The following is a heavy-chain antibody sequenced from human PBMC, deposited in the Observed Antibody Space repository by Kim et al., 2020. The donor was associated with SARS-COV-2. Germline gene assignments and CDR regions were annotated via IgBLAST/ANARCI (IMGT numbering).Heavy chain of an antibody. D-gene: IGHD2-2*01. CDR3: ARGRSKRYCSSTSCYPYWYFDL. Sequence: SETLSLTCAVYGRSFSGYYWSWIRQPPGKGLEWIGEINHSGSTNYNPSLKSRVTISVDTSKNQFSLKLSSVTAADTAVYYCARGRSKRYCSSTSCYPYWYFDLWGRGTLVTVSS. CDR1: GRSFSGYY. CDR2: INHSGST. V-gene: IGHV4-34*01. J-gene: IGHJ2*01.